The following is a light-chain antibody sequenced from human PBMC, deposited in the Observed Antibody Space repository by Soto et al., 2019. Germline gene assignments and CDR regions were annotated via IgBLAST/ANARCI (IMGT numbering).Light chain of an antibody. J-gene: IGKJ2*01. V-gene: IGKV3-20*01. Sequence: EIVLTQSPGTLSLSPGERATLSCRASQSVSSSYLAWYQQKPGQAPRLLIYGASSRATGIPDRFSGSGSGIDVTLTISRLEPEDLAVYYCQQYGSSPYTFGQGTKLEIK. CDR2: GAS. CDR1: QSVSSSY. CDR3: QQYGSSPYT.